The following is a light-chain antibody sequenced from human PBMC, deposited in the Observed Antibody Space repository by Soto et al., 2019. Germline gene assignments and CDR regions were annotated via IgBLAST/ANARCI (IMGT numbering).Light chain of an antibody. CDR3: QQYNNWPLT. V-gene: IGKV3-15*01. Sequence: EIVMTHSPATLSVSPGERATLSCRASQSVSSNLAWYQQKPGQAPRLLIYGASTRATVIPARFSGSGSGTEFTLTISSLQSEDFAAYYCQQYNNWPLTFGQGTRLEIK. J-gene: IGKJ5*01. CDR1: QSVSSN. CDR2: GAS.